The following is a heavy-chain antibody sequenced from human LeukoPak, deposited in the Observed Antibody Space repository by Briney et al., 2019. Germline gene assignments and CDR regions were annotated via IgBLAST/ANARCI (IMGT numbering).Heavy chain of an antibody. Sequence: ASVKVSCRASGYTFTGYYMHWVRQAPGQGLEWMGWINPNSGGTNYAQKFQGRVTMTRDTSISTAYMELSRLRSDDTAVYYCARQKPGTAAAGSGGWFDPWGQGTLVTVSS. V-gene: IGHV1-2*02. CDR3: ARQKPGTAAAGSGGWFDP. CDR1: GYTFTGYY. D-gene: IGHD6-13*01. J-gene: IGHJ5*02. CDR2: INPNSGGT.